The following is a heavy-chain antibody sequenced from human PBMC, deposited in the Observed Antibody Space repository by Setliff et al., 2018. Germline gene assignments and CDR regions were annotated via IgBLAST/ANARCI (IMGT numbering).Heavy chain of an antibody. J-gene: IGHJ5*02. CDR1: EFTFSTFA. CDR2: ISGSGRNT. V-gene: IGHV3-23*01. CDR3: AKEDYSDSSGYYYETPWFDP. Sequence: GGSLRLSCAASEFTFSTFAMNWVRQAPGKGLEWVSAISGSGRNTYYADSVKGRFTISRDNSQNTVFLQVNSLRPEDSAVYYCAKEDYSDSSGYYYETPWFDPWGQGTLVTVSS. D-gene: IGHD3-22*01.